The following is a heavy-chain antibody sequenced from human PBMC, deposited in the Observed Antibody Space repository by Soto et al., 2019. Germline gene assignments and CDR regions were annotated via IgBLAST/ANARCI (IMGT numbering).Heavy chain of an antibody. J-gene: IGHJ4*01. V-gene: IGHV3-48*01. CDR2: ISSSSSTI. D-gene: IGHD4-17*01. CDR3: ARRPVTYYFDY. CDR1: GFTFSSYS. Sequence: GGSLRLSCAASGFTFSSYSMNWVRQAPGKGLEWVSYISSSSSTIYYADSVKGRFTISRDNSKNTLSLRMDSLRADDTAVYFCARRPVTYYFDYWGQEPWSPSPQ.